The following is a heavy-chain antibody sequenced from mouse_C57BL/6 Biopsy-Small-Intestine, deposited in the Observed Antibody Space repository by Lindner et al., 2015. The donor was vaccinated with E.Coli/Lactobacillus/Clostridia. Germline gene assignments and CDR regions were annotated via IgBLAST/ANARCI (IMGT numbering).Heavy chain of an antibody. V-gene: IGHV1-39*01. CDR1: GYSFTDYN. CDR2: INPNYGTT. D-gene: IGHD2-1*01. Sequence: VQLQESGPELVKPGASVKISCKASGYSFTDYNMNWVKQSNGKSLEWIGVINPNYGTTSYNQKFKGKATLTVDKSSSTTYMQLSSLTSEDSAVYFCARFPLYYGNYIDYWGQGTALTVSS. J-gene: IGHJ2*01. CDR3: ARFPLYYGNYIDY.